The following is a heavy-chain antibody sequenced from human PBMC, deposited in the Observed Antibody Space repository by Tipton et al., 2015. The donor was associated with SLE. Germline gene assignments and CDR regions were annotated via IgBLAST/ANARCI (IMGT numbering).Heavy chain of an antibody. V-gene: IGHV3-7*01. CDR1: GFTFSNYW. J-gene: IGHJ3*01. CDR3: ARVGRDYDFLTGLDF. Sequence: GSLRLSCAASGFTFSNYWMSWVRQAPGKGLEWVANIKQDETVDYYVDSVKGRFTISRDNGKHSLYLEMNTLRAEDTAVYYCARVGRDYDFLTGLDFWGQGTMVTVSS. CDR2: IKQDETVD. D-gene: IGHD3-9*01.